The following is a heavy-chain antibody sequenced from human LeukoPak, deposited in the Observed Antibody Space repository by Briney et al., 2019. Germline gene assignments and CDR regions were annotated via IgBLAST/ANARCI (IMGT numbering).Heavy chain of an antibody. D-gene: IGHD5-24*01. CDR2: INQDGSEK. Sequence: PGGSLRLSCAVSGLIFRSYWMSWVRQAPGKGLEWVANINQDGSEKYFVDSVKGRFTISRDNAKSSLHLQMNTLRAEDTAVYYCARERDGGFFDYWGQGTLVTVSS. CDR1: GLIFRSYW. V-gene: IGHV3-7*01. CDR3: ARERDGGFFDY. J-gene: IGHJ4*02.